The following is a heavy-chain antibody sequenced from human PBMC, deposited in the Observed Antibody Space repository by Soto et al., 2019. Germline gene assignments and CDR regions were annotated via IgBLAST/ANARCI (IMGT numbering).Heavy chain of an antibody. D-gene: IGHD3-10*01. Sequence: EVQLVESGGGLVQPGGSLRLSCAASGFTFKSYSMNWVRQAPGKGLEWLSYIFTSSSTIYYADSVKGRFTISRDNAKNSLYPQINSLKAEDTAVYYCARDSGEWPAAFDIWGQGKMVTVSS. J-gene: IGHJ3*02. CDR1: GFTFKSYS. V-gene: IGHV3-48*01. CDR3: ARDSGEWPAAFDI. CDR2: IFTSSSTI.